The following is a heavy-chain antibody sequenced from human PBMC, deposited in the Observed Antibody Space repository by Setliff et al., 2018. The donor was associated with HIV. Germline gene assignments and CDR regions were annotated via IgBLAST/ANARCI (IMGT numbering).Heavy chain of an antibody. CDR3: TTIVGFCSSTRCFSDY. V-gene: IGHV3-15*01. CDR1: GFIFSDYW. D-gene: IGHD2-2*01. CDR2: TRSKAYGGTT. J-gene: IGHJ4*02. Sequence: GGSLRLSCVASGFIFSDYWMSWVRQAPGKGLEWVAFTRSKAYGGTTEYAASVKGRFTISRDDSKNTLYLQMNSLKTEDTAVYYCTTIVGFCSSTRCFSDYWGQGTLVTVSS.